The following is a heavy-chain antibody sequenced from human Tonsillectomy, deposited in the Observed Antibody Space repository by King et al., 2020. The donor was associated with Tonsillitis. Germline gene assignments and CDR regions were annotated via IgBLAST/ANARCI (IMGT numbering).Heavy chain of an antibody. J-gene: IGHJ4*02. CDR3: ARNCGGDCYVDFDY. Sequence: QLVQSGAEVKKPGASVKVSCKASGYTFTGYYMHWVRQAPGQGLEWMGWINHKSGGTDYAQKFQGRVTMTWDTSISTAYMELSRLRSDNTAVYYCARNCGGDCYVDFDYWGQGTLVTVSS. CDR1: GYTFTGYY. CDR2: INHKSGGT. V-gene: IGHV1-2*02. D-gene: IGHD2-21*02.